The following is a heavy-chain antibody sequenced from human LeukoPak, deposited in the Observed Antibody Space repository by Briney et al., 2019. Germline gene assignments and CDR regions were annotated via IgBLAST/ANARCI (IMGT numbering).Heavy chain of an antibody. V-gene: IGHV1-18*01. CDR2: ISVYNGNT. J-gene: IGHJ4*02. CDR1: GGTFSSYA. CDR3: ARSRFCSGGTCYSSVDY. D-gene: IGHD2-15*01. Sequence: ASVKVSCKASGGTFSSYAISWVRQAPGQGLEWMGWISVYNGNTNYAQKFQGRVTMTTDTSTSTAYMELRSLRSDDTAVYYCARSRFCSGGTCYSSVDYWGQGTLVAVSS.